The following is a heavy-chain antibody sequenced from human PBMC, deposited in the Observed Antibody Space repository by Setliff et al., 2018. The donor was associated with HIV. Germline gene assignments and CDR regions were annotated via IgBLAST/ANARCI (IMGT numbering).Heavy chain of an antibody. J-gene: IGHJ4*02. CDR3: GHQSDVTAVVDY. CDR1: GVSVNNGYY. CDR2: VFYRGTV. V-gene: IGHV4-31*03. D-gene: IGHD2-21*02. Sequence: PSETLSLTCSVSGVSVNNGYYWTWIRQRPGQGLEWLGYVFYRGTVSYNPSLKSRLTIVVDKPTNKVSLKLTSVTAADTGTYYCGHQSDVTAVVDYWGQGTQVTVS.